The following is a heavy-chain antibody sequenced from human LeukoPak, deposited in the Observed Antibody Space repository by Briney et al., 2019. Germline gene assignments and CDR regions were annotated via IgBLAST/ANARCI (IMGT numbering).Heavy chain of an antibody. CDR2: ISAYNGNT. D-gene: IGHD5-18*01. J-gene: IGHJ6*03. Sequence: ASVKVSCKASGYTFTSYGISWVRQAPGQGLEWMGWISAYNGNTNYAQKLQGRVTMTTDTSTSTAYMELRSLRSDDTAVYYCARVAAMVNLYYYYYYMDVWGKGTTVTVSS. CDR1: GYTFTSYG. V-gene: IGHV1-18*01. CDR3: ARVAAMVNLYYYYYYMDV.